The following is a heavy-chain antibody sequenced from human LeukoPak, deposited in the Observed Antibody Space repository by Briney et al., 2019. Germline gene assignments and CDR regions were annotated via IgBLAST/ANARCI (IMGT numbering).Heavy chain of an antibody. Sequence: SQTLSLTCAISGDSFSSNSPTWNWIRQSPSRGLEWLVRTYYRSKWYTDYAISVKSRITINADTSKNQFSLQLNSVTPEDTAVYYCTREKDGVDVWGQGTTVTVSS. CDR1: GDSFSSNSPT. V-gene: IGHV6-1*01. J-gene: IGHJ6*02. CDR2: TYYRSKWYT. CDR3: TREKDGVDV.